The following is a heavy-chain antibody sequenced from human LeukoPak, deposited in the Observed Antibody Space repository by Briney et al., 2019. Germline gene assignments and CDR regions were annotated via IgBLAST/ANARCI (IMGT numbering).Heavy chain of an antibody. V-gene: IGHV4-59*01. CDR2: LYYTGNT. CDR1: GGSISSYY. Sequence: SETLSLTCTVSGGSISSYYWSWLRQPPGKGLEYIGFLYYTGNTNYNPSLKSRVTISVDTSKNQFSLKLSSVTAADTAVYYCARGDSGWYLGLGFDYWGQGTLVTVSS. D-gene: IGHD6-19*01. CDR3: ARGDSGWYLGLGFDY. J-gene: IGHJ4*02.